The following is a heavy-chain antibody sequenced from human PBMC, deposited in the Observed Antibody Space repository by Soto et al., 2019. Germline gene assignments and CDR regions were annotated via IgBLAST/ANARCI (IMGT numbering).Heavy chain of an antibody. CDR3: ATATETTSDDAFDI. V-gene: IGHV3-30*03. Sequence: PGGSLRLSCAASGFTFSSYGMHWVRQAPGKGLEWVAVISYDGSNKYYADSVKGRFTISRDNSKNTLYLQMNSLRAEDTAVYYCATATETTSDDAFDIWGQGTMVTVSS. CDR2: ISYDGSNK. D-gene: IGHD4-17*01. CDR1: GFTFSSYG. J-gene: IGHJ3*02.